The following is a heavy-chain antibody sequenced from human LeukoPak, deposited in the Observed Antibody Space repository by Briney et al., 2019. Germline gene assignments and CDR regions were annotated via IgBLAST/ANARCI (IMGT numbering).Heavy chain of an antibody. CDR2: ISAYNGNT. Sequence: GASVHVSCQASGYTFTSYGISWVRPAPGQGLGWMGWISAYNGNTNYAQKLQGRVTMTTDTSTSTAYMELRSLRSDDTAVYYCARVQAATMGDYWGQGTLVTVSS. D-gene: IGHD5-12*01. CDR1: GYTFTSYG. CDR3: ARVQAATMGDY. J-gene: IGHJ4*02. V-gene: IGHV1-18*01.